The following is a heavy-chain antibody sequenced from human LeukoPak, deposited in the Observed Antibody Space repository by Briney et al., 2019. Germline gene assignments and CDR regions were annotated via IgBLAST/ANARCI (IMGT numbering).Heavy chain of an antibody. D-gene: IGHD1-26*01. J-gene: IGHJ5*02. CDR2: ISGYNDNT. CDR1: GYTFTGYY. Sequence: ASVKVSCKASGYTFTGYYMHWVRQAPGQGLEWMGWISGYNDNTKYYAQKLQGRVTMTTDTSTSTAYMELRSLRSDDTAVYYCARDTKRSRARWENLGFDPWGQGTLVTVSS. CDR3: ARDTKRSRARWENLGFDP. V-gene: IGHV1-18*04.